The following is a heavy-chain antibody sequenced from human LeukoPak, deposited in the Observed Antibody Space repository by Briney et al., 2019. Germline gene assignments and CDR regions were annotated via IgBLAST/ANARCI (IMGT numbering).Heavy chain of an antibody. V-gene: IGHV1-46*01. J-gene: IGHJ4*02. Sequence: ASVKVSCKSSGYSFTSYYMHWVRQAPGQGLEWMGVINPSGGSTTYAQRFQGRVTMTRDTSTSTVYMELSSLRSEDTAVYYCARDNWGPDYWGQGILVTVSS. D-gene: IGHD7-27*01. CDR3: ARDNWGPDY. CDR1: GYSFTSYY. CDR2: INPSGGST.